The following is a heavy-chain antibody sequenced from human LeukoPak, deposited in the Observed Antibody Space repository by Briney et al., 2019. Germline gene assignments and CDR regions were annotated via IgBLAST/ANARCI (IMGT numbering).Heavy chain of an antibody. CDR2: IVRNGGGT. CDR1: GFTFDDYG. J-gene: IGHJ4*02. D-gene: IGHD3-10*01. CDR3: VRGFRGGPFDY. V-gene: IGHV3-20*04. Sequence: PGGSLRLSCVASGFTFDDYGMSWVRQVPGRGREWVSGIVRNGGGTVYAVSLKGRFTISRDNAENSLYLQMNSLRADDTALYYCVRGFRGGPFDYWGQGTLVTVSS.